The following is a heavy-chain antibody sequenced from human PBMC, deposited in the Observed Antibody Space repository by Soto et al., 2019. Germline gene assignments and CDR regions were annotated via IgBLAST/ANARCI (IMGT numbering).Heavy chain of an antibody. CDR3: ARWSGYDKNFDY. CDR2: ISSDETIV. V-gene: IGHV3-48*01. J-gene: IGHJ4*02. D-gene: IGHD5-12*01. CDR1: GYTFRGYG. Sequence: GGSLRLSCEGFGYTFRGYGMIWVRQAPGKGLECVSYISSDETIVNYADSVKGRFTISRDSAKNSLFLQMNSLRAEDTAVYYCARWSGYDKNFDYWGQGTLVTVAS.